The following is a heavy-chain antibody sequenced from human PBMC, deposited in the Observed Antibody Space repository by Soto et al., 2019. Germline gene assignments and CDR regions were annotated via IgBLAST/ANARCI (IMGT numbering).Heavy chain of an antibody. J-gene: IGHJ6*02. Sequence: SQTLSLPCAISRDRVSSNSAAWNWIRQSPSRGLEWLGRTYYRSKWYNDYAVSVKSRITINPVTSKNQFSLQLNSVTPEDTAVYYCARDKGAPLPAARNYYYYGMDVWGQGTTVTVSS. CDR3: ARDKGAPLPAARNYYYYGMDV. CDR2: TYYRSKWYN. CDR1: RDRVSSNSAA. V-gene: IGHV6-1*01. D-gene: IGHD2-2*01.